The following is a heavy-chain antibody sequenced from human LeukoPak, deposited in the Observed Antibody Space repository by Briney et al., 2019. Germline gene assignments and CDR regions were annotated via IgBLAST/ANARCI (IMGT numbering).Heavy chain of an antibody. Sequence: PGGSLRLSCAASGFTFSGYEMNWVRQAPGKGLEWVSYISSSGSTIYYADSLKGRFTISRDNSKNTLYLQMNSLRAEDTAVYYCAKVQWLVQACFDYWGQGTLVTVSS. CDR3: AKVQWLVQACFDY. CDR1: GFTFSGYE. CDR2: ISSSGSTI. D-gene: IGHD6-19*01. V-gene: IGHV3-48*03. J-gene: IGHJ4*02.